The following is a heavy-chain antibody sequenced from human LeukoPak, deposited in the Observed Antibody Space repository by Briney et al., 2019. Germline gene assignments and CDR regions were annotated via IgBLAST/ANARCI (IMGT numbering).Heavy chain of an antibody. J-gene: IGHJ4*02. Sequence: GGSLRLSCAASGFIFSSFGMHWVRQAPGKGLEWVAFIRYDGSNQYYGDSVKGRLTISRDNSKNTLYLQMKSLRAEDTAVYYCAKVSYYYDSSFYHFDYWGQGTLVTVSS. CDR2: IRYDGSNQ. CDR1: GFIFSSFG. CDR3: AKVSYYYDSSFYHFDY. V-gene: IGHV3-30*02. D-gene: IGHD3-22*01.